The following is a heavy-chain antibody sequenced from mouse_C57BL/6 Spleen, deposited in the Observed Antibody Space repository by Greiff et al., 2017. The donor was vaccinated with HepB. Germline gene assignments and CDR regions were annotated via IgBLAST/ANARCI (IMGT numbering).Heavy chain of an antibody. CDR1: GSPFTGYP. Sequence: VKLQESGAELVKPGESVKLSCKASGSPFTGYPIHWVKQGSGQGLEWIGWFSPGSGSIKYNEKFKDKATLTAHKSSSTVYMELSILTSEDSAVYFCSRHEVSPVITDYAMDYWGQGTSVTVSS. V-gene: IGHV1-62-2*01. J-gene: IGHJ4*01. CDR3: SRHEVSPVITDYAMDY. D-gene: IGHD1-1*01. CDR2: FSPGSGSI.